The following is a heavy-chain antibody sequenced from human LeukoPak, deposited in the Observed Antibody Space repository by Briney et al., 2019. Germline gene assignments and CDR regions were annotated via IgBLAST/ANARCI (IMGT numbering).Heavy chain of an antibody. D-gene: IGHD3-10*01. J-gene: IGHJ4*02. V-gene: IGHV3-30*02. CDR1: GFTFSSFD. CDR3: ASRLPDSGSYSPDY. CDR2: IKFDGSEK. Sequence: PGGSLRLSCAPSGFTFSSFDMHWVRQTPDKGLEWVAFIKFDGSEKYYADSVRGRFTVTRYNSMNMLYLQLDSLRDDDTAMYFCASRLPDSGSYSPDYWGQGTLVTVSS.